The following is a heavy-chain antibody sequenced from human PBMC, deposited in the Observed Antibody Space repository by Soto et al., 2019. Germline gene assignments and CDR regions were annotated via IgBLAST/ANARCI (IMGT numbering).Heavy chain of an antibody. D-gene: IGHD5-12*01. V-gene: IGHV1-69*06. J-gene: IGHJ4*02. CDR3: ARVRGSDYDYFPYDY. CDR2: IIPIFGTA. Sequence: VKVSCKASGGTFSSYAISWVRQAPGQGLEWMGGIIPIFGTANYVQKFQGRVTITADKPTSTAYMELSSLRSEDTAVYYCARVRGSDYDYFPYDYWGQGTLVTVSS. CDR1: GGTFSSYA.